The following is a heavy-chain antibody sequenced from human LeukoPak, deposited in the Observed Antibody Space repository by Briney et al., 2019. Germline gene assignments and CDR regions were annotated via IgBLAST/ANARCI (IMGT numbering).Heavy chain of an antibody. Sequence: ASVKVSCKASGYTFTSYYMHWVRQAPGQGLEWMGIINPSGGSTSYAQKFQGRVTMTRDMSTSTVYMELSSLRSEDTAVYYCAREGGYSYGQRGNWFDPWGQGTLVTVSS. J-gene: IGHJ5*02. CDR2: INPSGGST. CDR3: AREGGYSYGQRGNWFDP. CDR1: GYTFTSYY. D-gene: IGHD5-18*01. V-gene: IGHV1-46*01.